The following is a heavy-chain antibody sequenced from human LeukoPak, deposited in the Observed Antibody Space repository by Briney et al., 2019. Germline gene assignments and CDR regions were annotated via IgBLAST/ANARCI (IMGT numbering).Heavy chain of an antibody. D-gene: IGHD5-12*01. J-gene: IGHJ5*02. CDR1: GGSFSGYY. V-gene: IGHV4-34*01. CDR3: ARHPVASNWFDP. Sequence: PSETLSLTCAVYGGSFSGYYWSWIRHPPGKGLEWIGEINHSGSTNYNPSLKSRVTISVDTSKNQFSLKLSSVTAADTAVYYCARHPVASNWFDPWGQGTLVTVSS. CDR2: INHSGST.